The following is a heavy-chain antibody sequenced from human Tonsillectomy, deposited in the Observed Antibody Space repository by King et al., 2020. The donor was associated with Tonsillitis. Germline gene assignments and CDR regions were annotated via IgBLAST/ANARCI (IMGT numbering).Heavy chain of an antibody. CDR1: GGSISSSSYY. CDR3: AGLPDISGSFYYFDY. D-gene: IGHD1-26*01. V-gene: IGHV4-39*01. Sequence: LQLQESGPGLVKPSETLSLTCTVSGGSISSSSYYWGWIRQPPGKGLEWIGSIYYSGSTYYNPSLKSRVTISVDTSKNQFSLKLSSVTAADTAVYYCAGLPDISGSFYYFDYWGQGTLVTVSS. CDR2: IYYSGST. J-gene: IGHJ4*02.